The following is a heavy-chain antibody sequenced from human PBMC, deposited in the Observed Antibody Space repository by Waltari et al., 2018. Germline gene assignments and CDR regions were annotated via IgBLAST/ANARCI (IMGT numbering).Heavy chain of an antibody. CDR2: ISAYNGNT. CDR3: ARGQLVFTRDVPLNWFDP. CDR1: VYTFTSYG. V-gene: IGHV1-18*04. Sequence: QVQLVQSGAEVKKPGASVKVSCKASVYTFTSYGISWVRQAPGQGLEWMGWISAYNGNTNYAQKLQGRVTMTTDTSTSTAYMELRSLRSDDTAVYYCARGQLVFTRDVPLNWFDPWGQGTLVTVSS. J-gene: IGHJ5*02. D-gene: IGHD6-6*01.